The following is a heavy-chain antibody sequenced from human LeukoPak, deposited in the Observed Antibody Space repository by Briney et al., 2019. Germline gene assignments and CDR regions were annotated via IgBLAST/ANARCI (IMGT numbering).Heavy chain of an antibody. CDR3: ASTYSSSWYQLDH. V-gene: IGHV4-59*01. Sequence: SETLSLTCTVSGGSISSYYWSWIRQPPGKGLEWIGYIYYSGSTNYNPSLKSRVTISVDTSKNQFSLKLSSVTAADTAVYYCASTYSSSWYQLDHWGQGTLVTVSS. CDR2: IYYSGST. D-gene: IGHD6-13*01. CDR1: GGSISSYY. J-gene: IGHJ4*02.